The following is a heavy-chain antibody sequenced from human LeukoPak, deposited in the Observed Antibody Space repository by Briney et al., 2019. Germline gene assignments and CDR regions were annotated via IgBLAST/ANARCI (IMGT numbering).Heavy chain of an antibody. CDR2: VYYSGST. Sequence: SETLSLTCAVSGGSISSSNWWSWVRQPPGKGLEWIGSVYYSGSTYYNPSLKSRVTISVDTSKNQFSLKLSSVTAADTAVYYCARPSVRGVIDYWGQGTLVTVSS. D-gene: IGHD3-10*01. CDR1: GGSISSSNW. CDR3: ARPSVRGVIDY. V-gene: IGHV4-39*01. J-gene: IGHJ4*02.